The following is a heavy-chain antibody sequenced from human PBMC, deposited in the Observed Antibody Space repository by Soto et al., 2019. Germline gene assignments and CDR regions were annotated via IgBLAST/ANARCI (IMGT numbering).Heavy chain of an antibody. Sequence: SVNVSCKASGGTFSTFGISWVRQAPGQGLEWMGGIIPFFGTARYSQKFEDRITITADESTNTVYMDLRSLTSEDTAIYYCAKSAPMDAGDKYYYDFWGQGALVTVSS. D-gene: IGHD4-17*01. CDR1: GGTFSTFG. CDR3: AKSAPMDAGDKYYYDF. V-gene: IGHV1-69*01. J-gene: IGHJ4*02. CDR2: IIPFFGTA.